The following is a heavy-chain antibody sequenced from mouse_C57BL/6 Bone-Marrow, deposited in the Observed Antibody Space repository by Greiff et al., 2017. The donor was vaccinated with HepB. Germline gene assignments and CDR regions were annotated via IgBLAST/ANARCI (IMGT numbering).Heavy chain of an antibody. V-gene: IGHV5-6*01. CDR3: ARHGYSSPYAY. D-gene: IGHD1-2*01. J-gene: IGHJ3*01. CDR1: GFTFSSYG. Sequence: EVQVVESGGDLVKPGGSLKLSCAASGFTFSSYGMSWVRQTPDKRLEWVATISSGGSYTYYPDSVKGRFTISRDKAKNTLYLQMSSLKSEDTAMYYCARHGYSSPYAYWGQGTLVTVSA. CDR2: ISSGGSYT.